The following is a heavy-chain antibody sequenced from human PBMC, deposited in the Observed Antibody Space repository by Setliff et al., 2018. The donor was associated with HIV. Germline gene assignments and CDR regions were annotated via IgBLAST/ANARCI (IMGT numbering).Heavy chain of an antibody. CDR2: IYTSGNT. D-gene: IGHD2-2*01. CDR1: GGSISSGNYY. CDR3: AREDALTQPFDS. J-gene: IGHJ4*02. V-gene: IGHV4-61*09. Sequence: SETLSLTGTVSGGSISSGNYYWSWIRQPAVKGLEWIGHIYTSGNTTYNPSLKSRVTISIDTSTNQFSLKLPSVTAADTAVYSCAREDALTQPFDSWGQGTLVTVSS.